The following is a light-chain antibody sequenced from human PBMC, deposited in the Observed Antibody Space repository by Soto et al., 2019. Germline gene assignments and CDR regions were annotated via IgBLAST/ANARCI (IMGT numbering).Light chain of an antibody. CDR1: QSVTSNY. V-gene: IGKV3-20*01. CDR2: GAS. CDR3: QQYGSTPPT. J-gene: IGKJ1*01. Sequence: EIVLTQSPGTLSLSPGERATLSCRASQSVTSNYLGWYQQKSGQSPRLLIYGASSRATAIPDRFSGRGSGTDSTLTISRLEPEDFAVYFCQQYGSTPPTFGQGTKVDIK.